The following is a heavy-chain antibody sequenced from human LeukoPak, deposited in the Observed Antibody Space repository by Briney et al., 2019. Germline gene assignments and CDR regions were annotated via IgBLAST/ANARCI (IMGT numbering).Heavy chain of an antibody. Sequence: GGSLRLSCAASGFTFSSYAMHWVRQAPGKGLEYVSAISSNGGSTYYANSVKGRFTISRDNSKNTLYLQMGSLRAEDMAVYYCARDRGVGATTEYFDYWAREPWSPSPQ. CDR1: GFTFSSYA. D-gene: IGHD1-26*01. CDR2: ISSNGGST. V-gene: IGHV3-64*01. J-gene: IGHJ4*02. CDR3: ARDRGVGATTEYFDY.